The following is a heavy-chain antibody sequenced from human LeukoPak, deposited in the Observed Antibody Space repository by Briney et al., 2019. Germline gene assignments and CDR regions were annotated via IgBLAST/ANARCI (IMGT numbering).Heavy chain of an antibody. CDR1: GFTFRNYD. D-gene: IGHD3-10*01. V-gene: IGHV3-13*01. CDR2: IVIGGDT. Sequence: GGSLRLSCGASGFTFRNYDMHWVRQAAGKGLDRVSTIVIGGDTYYPGSVKGRFTISRENAKNSLYLQMNSLRAGDTAVYYCARGEFYGSGSYLFDYWGQGTLVTVSS. CDR3: ARGEFYGSGSYLFDY. J-gene: IGHJ4*02.